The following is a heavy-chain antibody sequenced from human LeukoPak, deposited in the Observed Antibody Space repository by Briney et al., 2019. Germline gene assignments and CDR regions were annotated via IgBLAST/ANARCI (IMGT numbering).Heavy chain of an antibody. CDR1: GGSISSYY. V-gene: IGHV4-59*01. Sequence: KPSETLSLTCTVSGGSISSYYWSWIRQPPGKGLEWIGYIYYSGSTNYNPSLKSRVTISVDTSKNQFSVRLSSVTAADTAVYYCARVTGYMIEDYFDYWGQGTLITVSS. CDR3: ARVTGYMIEDYFDY. CDR2: IYYSGST. D-gene: IGHD3-22*01. J-gene: IGHJ4*02.